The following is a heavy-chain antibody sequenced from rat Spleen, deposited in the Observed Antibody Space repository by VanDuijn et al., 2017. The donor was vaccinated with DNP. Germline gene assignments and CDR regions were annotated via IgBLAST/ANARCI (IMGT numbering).Heavy chain of an antibody. J-gene: IGHJ4*01. D-gene: IGHD1-1*01. CDR1: GFTFSDYY. Sequence: EVQLVESGGGLVQPGRSLKLSCAASGFTFSDYYMAWVRQAPTKGLELVAYISYFGDNTYSGDSVKGRFTISRDNAKSTLYLQMNSLRSEDMATYYCIRRTVVTGAMDAWGQGTAVAVSS. CDR2: ISYFGDNT. CDR3: IRRTVVTGAMDA. V-gene: IGHV5-20*01.